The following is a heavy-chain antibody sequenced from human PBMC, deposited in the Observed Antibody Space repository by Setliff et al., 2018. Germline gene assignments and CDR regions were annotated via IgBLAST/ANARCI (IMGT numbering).Heavy chain of an antibody. CDR1: GGSFSGYY. Sequence: SETLSLTCAVYGGSFSGYYWSWIRQPPGKGLEWLGEINHSGSTNYNPSLKSRVTISVATSKNQFSLKLSSVTAADTAVYYCARGRIQLWKYYFDYWGQGTLVTVSS. CDR3: ARGRIQLWKYYFDY. J-gene: IGHJ4*02. D-gene: IGHD5-18*01. CDR2: INHSGST. V-gene: IGHV4-34*01.